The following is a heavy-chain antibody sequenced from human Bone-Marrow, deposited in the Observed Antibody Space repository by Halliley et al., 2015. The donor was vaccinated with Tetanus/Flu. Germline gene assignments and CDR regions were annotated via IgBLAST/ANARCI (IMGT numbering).Heavy chain of an antibody. J-gene: IGHJ4*02. CDR2: SRSGSRI. Sequence: SRSGSRIHFADSVRGRFTISRDNAQNSLYLQMNSLRAEDTAVYYCVRREYDDRQIVAVGCFDYWGQGTLVTVSS. D-gene: IGHD3-22*01. CDR3: VRREYDDRQIVAVGCFDY. V-gene: IGHV3-48*03.